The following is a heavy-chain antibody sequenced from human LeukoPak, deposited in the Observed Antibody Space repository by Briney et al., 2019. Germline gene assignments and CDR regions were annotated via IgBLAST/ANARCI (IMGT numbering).Heavy chain of an antibody. Sequence: KPSETLSLTCIVSGASVSRSYWSWVRQPPGKGLEWIGYIYNSGSTNYNPSLKSRVTMSVDTSKNRFSLTVRSVTAADTAVYYCARGGEGWFDPWGQGTLVTVSS. J-gene: IGHJ5*02. CDR2: IYNSGST. V-gene: IGHV4-59*02. CDR1: GASVSRSY. CDR3: ARGGEGWFDP.